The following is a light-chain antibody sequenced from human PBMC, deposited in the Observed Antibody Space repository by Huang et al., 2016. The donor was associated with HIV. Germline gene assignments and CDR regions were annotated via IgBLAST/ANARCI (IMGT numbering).Light chain of an antibody. Sequence: ELVMTQSPATLSVSPGERATLSCRASQSVSTNLAWYQQKAGQAPRLLMYGTSTRATGVPAMFSGSGSGTEFTLTISSLQSEDFAVYYCQQYNNWPPLTFGGGTRVEIK. CDR3: QQYNNWPPLT. CDR1: QSVSTN. V-gene: IGKV3-15*01. CDR2: GTS. J-gene: IGKJ4*01.